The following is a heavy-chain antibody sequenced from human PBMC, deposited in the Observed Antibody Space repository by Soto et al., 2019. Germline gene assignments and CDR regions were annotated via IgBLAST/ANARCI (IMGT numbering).Heavy chain of an antibody. Sequence: QLQLQESGPGLVKPSETLSLTCTVSGGPISSSSYYWGWIRQPPGKGLEWIGSIYYSGSTYYNPSLKSRVTISVDTSKNQFSLKLSSVTAADTAVYYCARSAPLDYGDYGVGYFDYWGQGTLVTVSS. CDR1: GGPISSSSYY. J-gene: IGHJ4*02. D-gene: IGHD4-17*01. V-gene: IGHV4-39*01. CDR3: ARSAPLDYGDYGVGYFDY. CDR2: IYYSGST.